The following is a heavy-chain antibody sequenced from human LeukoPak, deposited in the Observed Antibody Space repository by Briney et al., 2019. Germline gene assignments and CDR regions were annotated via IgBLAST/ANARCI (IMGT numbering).Heavy chain of an antibody. CDR2: ISGSGGST. Sequence: PGGSLRLSCAASGFTFSSYALSWVRQAPGKGLKWVSGISGSGGSTYYADSVKGRFTISRDNSKNTLYLQMNSLRAEDTAVYYCAKDTLAATGITYFDYWGQGTLVTVSS. V-gene: IGHV3-23*01. J-gene: IGHJ4*02. D-gene: IGHD6-13*01. CDR1: GFTFSSYA. CDR3: AKDTLAATGITYFDY.